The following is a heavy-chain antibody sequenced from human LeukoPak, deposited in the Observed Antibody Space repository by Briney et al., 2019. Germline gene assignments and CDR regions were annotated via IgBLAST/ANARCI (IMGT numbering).Heavy chain of an antibody. CDR3: ARVCDYYYYYYMDV. CDR1: GYSISSGYY. V-gene: IGHV4-38-2*01. J-gene: IGHJ6*03. Sequence: SETLSLTCAVSGYSISSGYYWGWIRQPPGKGLEWIGYIYYSGSTNYNPSLKSRVTISVDTSKNQFSLKLSSVTAADTAVYYCARVCDYYYYYYMDVWGKGTTVTVSS. CDR2: IYYSGST.